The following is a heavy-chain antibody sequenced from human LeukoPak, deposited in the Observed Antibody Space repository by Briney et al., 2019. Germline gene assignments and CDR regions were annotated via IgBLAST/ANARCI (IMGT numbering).Heavy chain of an antibody. CDR2: IKSKTDGGTT. J-gene: IGHJ4*02. CDR3: ARDRHGSGDY. CDR1: GFTFSNAW. Sequence: AGGSLRLSCAASGFTFSNAWMSWVRQAPGKGLEWVGRIKSKTDGGTTDYAAPVKGRFTISRDDSKNTLYLQMNSLRAEDTAVYYCARDRHGSGDYWGQGTLVTVSS. D-gene: IGHD3-10*01. V-gene: IGHV3-15*01.